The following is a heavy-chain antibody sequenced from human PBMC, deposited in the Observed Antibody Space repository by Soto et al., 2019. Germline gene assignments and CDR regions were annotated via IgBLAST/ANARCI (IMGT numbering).Heavy chain of an antibody. CDR2: ISSGSGTI. CDR3: ARSPSYYANFDY. D-gene: IGHD3-22*01. Sequence: PGGSLRLSCAASGSTFSSYSMNWVRQAPGKGLEWVSYISSGSGTIYYADSVKGRFTISRDNAKNSLYLQMNSLRAEDTAVYYCARSPSYYANFDYWGQGTLVTVSS. J-gene: IGHJ4*02. CDR1: GSTFSSYS. V-gene: IGHV3-48*01.